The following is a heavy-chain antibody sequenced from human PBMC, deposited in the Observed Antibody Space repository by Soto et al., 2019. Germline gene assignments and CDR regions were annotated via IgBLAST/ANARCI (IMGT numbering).Heavy chain of an antibody. CDR1: GFTFSGSE. D-gene: IGHD1-26*01. CDR3: AEGATSFHY. CDR2: IRSTAKNYAT. Sequence: EVQLVESGGGLVQPGGSLKPSCAASGFTFSGSEMHWVRQASGKGLEWVGRIRSTAKNYATAYAAAVKGRFTISRDDSKNTAYLQMNSLKTEDTAVYYCAEGATSFHYWGQGTLVTVSS. J-gene: IGHJ4*02. V-gene: IGHV3-73*02.